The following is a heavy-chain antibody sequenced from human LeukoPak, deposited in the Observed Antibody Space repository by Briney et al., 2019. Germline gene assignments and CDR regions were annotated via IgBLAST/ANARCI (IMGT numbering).Heavy chain of an antibody. J-gene: IGHJ3*02. CDR3: AKDKGFCTTTTCYFLSNDAFDI. Sequence: AGGSLRLSCAASGFSFRNYGMHWVRQAPGKGLEWVAFIRFDGTNKYYADSVKGRFTISRDNSKNTLYLQMSSLRAEDTAVYYCAKDKGFCTTTTCYFLSNDAFDIWGPGTMVNVSS. CDR2: IRFDGTNK. D-gene: IGHD2-2*01. V-gene: IGHV3-30*02. CDR1: GFSFRNYG.